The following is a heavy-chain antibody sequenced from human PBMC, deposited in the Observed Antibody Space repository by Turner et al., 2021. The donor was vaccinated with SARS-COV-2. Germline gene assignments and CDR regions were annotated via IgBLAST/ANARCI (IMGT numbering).Heavy chain of an antibody. V-gene: IGHV1-2*02. CDR3: ARPRDYYYYMDV. CDR2: INPNSGGT. Sequence: QVQLVQSGAEEKKPGASVTVSCKASGYTFTGYYMHWVRQAPGQGLEWMGWINPNSGGTTYAQKFQHRVTMTRYTSTSTAYMELSRLRSDDTAVYYCARPRDYYYYMDVWGKGTTVTVSS. J-gene: IGHJ6*03. CDR1: GYTFTGYY.